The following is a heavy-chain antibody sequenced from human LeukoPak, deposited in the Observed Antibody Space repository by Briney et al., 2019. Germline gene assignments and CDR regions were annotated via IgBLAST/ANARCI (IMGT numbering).Heavy chain of an antibody. CDR3: ARVRPPYYDFWSGYYTGGFGWFDP. V-gene: IGHV4-59*08. J-gene: IGHJ5*02. CDR2: IYYSGST. D-gene: IGHD3-3*01. Sequence: PETLSLTCTVSGGSISTYFWSWIRQPPGKGLEWIGYIYYSGSTNYNPSLKSRVTISLDTSKNQFSLKLSSVTAADAAVYYCARVRPPYYDFWSGYYTGGFGWFDPWGQGTLVTVSS. CDR1: GGSISTYF.